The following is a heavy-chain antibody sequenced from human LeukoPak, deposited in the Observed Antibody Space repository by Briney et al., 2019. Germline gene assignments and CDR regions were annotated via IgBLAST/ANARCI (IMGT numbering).Heavy chain of an antibody. D-gene: IGHD3-22*01. Sequence: PSETLSLTCSLSGGSVTSSNYFWAWIRQPPGKGLEWIGSIYYSGSTFYNPSLKSRVTISVDTSKNQFSLKLSSVTAADTAVYYCARRGFTYYYDSSGYYYGYYFDYWGQGTLVTVSS. CDR1: GGSVTSSNYF. J-gene: IGHJ4*02. CDR3: ARRGFTYYYDSSGYYYGYYFDY. V-gene: IGHV4-39*01. CDR2: IYYSGST.